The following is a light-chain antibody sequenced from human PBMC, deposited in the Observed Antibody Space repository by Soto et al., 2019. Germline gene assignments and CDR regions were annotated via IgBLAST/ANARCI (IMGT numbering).Light chain of an antibody. CDR1: QTISSW. CDR3: QQYDNYPLT. CDR2: KAS. Sequence: DIQMTQSPSTLSGSVGDRVTITCRASQTISSWLAWYQQKPGKAPKLLIYKASTLKSGVPSRFSGSGSGTEFTLTISSLQPDDFATYYCQQYDNYPLTFGGGTKVAIK. J-gene: IGKJ4*01. V-gene: IGKV1-5*03.